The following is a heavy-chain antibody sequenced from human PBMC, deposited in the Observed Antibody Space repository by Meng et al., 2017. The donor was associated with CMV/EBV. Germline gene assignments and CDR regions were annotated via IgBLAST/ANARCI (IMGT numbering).Heavy chain of an antibody. J-gene: IGHJ4*02. D-gene: IGHD6-13*01. CDR3: ALIKRGIGY. CDR2: INHSGST. Sequence: GSLRLSCAASGFTFSNAWMSWIRQPPGKGLEWIGEINHSGSTNYNPSLKSRVTISVDTSKNQFSLKLSSVTAADTAVYYCALIKRGIGYWGQGTLVTVSS. V-gene: IGHV4-34*08. CDR1: GFTFSNAW.